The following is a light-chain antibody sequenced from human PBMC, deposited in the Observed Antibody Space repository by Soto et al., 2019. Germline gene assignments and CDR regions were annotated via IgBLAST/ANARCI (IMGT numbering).Light chain of an antibody. J-gene: IGKJ4*01. CDR1: QSVGSN. CDR3: QQYNSWPLT. CDR2: EIF. Sequence: DIVMTQSPDSLSVSPGYRVTLSCRASQSVGSNLAWYPHKPGQAPRLVIDEIFTRATGVPTRISGSGSGTEFTLTISSLQSEDVAVYYCQQYNSWPLTFGGGTKVDI. V-gene: IGKV3D-15*01.